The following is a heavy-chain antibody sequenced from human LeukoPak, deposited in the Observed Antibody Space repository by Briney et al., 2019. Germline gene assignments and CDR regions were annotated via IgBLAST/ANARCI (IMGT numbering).Heavy chain of an antibody. V-gene: IGHV4-38-2*02. D-gene: IGHD5-24*01. J-gene: IGHJ3*02. CDR1: GYSISSGYY. CDR2: IYHSGST. Sequence: PSETLSLTCTVSGYSISSGYYWGWIRQPPGKGLEWIGSIYHSGSTYYNPSLKSRVTISVDTSKNQFSLKLSSVTAADAAVYYCARERSNGYLFENAFDIWGQGTMVTVSS. CDR3: ARERSNGYLFENAFDI.